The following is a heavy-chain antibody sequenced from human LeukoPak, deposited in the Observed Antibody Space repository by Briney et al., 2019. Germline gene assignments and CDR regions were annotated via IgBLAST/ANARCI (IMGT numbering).Heavy chain of an antibody. CDR2: IYYSGST. CDR3: ARVYYSSSYDYWYFNL. CDR1: GDSISSYY. D-gene: IGHD6-13*01. Sequence: SETLSLTCTVSGDSISSYYWSWIRQAPGKGLEWIGYIYYSGSTNYNPSLKSRVTISVDTSKNQFSLMLSSVTAADTAVYYCARVYYSSSYDYWYFNLWGRGTLVTVSS. V-gene: IGHV4-59*01. J-gene: IGHJ2*01.